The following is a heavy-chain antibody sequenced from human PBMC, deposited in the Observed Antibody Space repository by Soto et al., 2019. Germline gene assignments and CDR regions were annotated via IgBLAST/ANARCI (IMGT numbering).Heavy chain of an antibody. Sequence: EVQLVESGGGLVQPGGSLRLSCAASGFTVSSNYMSWVRQAPGKGLEWVSVIYSGGSTYYADSVKGRFTISRDNSKDTLDLQMNRLRAEDTAVYYCARDRIAVAGNPEYFPHWGQGTLVTVSS. CDR3: ARDRIAVAGNPEYFPH. CDR1: GFTVSSNY. J-gene: IGHJ1*01. D-gene: IGHD6-19*01. V-gene: IGHV3-66*01. CDR2: IYSGGST.